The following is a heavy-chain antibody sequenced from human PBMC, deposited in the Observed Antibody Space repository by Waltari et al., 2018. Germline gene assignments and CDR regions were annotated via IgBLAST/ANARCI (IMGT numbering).Heavy chain of an antibody. D-gene: IGHD6-13*01. CDR3: ARHEGASGSSWYGYYYYYGMDG. J-gene: IGHJ6*02. CDR2: IYYSGST. Sequence: QLQLQESGPGLVKPSETLSLTCTVSGGSISSSSYYWGWIRQPPGKGLEWSGSIYYSGSTYYNPTLKSRVTISVDTSKNQFSRKLSSVTAADTAVYYCARHEGASGSSWYGYYYYYGMDGWGQGTTVTVSS. CDR1: GGSISSSSYY. V-gene: IGHV4-39*01.